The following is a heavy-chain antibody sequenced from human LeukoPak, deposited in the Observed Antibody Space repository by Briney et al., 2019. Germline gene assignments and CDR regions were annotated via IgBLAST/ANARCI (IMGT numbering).Heavy chain of an antibody. J-gene: IGHJ4*02. CDR1: GASIRSGDYY. Sequence: PSETLSLTCTVSGASIRSGDYYWSWIRQPPGKGLEWIGYIYYSGSTNYNPSLKSRVTISVDTSKNQFSLKLSSVTAADTAVYYCARESGSIDYWGQGTLVTVSS. D-gene: IGHD1-26*01. CDR2: IYYSGST. CDR3: ARESGSIDY. V-gene: IGHV4-61*08.